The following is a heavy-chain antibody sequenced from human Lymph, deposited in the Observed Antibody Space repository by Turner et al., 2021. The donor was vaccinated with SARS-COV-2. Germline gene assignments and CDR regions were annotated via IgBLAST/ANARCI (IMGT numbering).Heavy chain of an antibody. Sequence: QVQLVQSGAEVKKPGSSVKVSCKASGGTFSSYAISWVRQAPGQGLEWMGGFIPFLRIATYAQKFQGRVTITADKSTSTAYMELSSLGSEDTAVFYCARVVGGFGELGYYYYYGMDVWGQGTTVTVS. J-gene: IGHJ6*02. D-gene: IGHD3-10*01. CDR2: FIPFLRIA. CDR3: ARVVGGFGELGYYYYYGMDV. V-gene: IGHV1-69*10. CDR1: GGTFSSYA.